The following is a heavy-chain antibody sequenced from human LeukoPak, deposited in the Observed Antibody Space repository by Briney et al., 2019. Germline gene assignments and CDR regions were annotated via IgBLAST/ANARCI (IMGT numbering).Heavy chain of an antibody. V-gene: IGHV4-61*02. CDR3: ARVHDFWSGSELFDI. CDR2: IYTSGST. CDR1: GGSINSASYY. D-gene: IGHD3-3*01. Sequence: PSETLSLTCTVSGGSINSASYYWSWIRQPAGKGLEWIGRIYTSGSTNYNPSLKSRVTISVDTSKNQFSLKLSSVTAADTAVYYCARVHDFWSGSELFDIWGQGTMVTVSS. J-gene: IGHJ3*02.